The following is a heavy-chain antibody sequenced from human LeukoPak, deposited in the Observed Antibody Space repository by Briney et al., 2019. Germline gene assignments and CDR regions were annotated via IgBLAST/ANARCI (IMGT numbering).Heavy chain of an antibody. V-gene: IGHV4-59*01. J-gene: IGHJ5*02. D-gene: IGHD3-9*01. CDR1: GGPISSYY. Sequence: SETLSLTCTVSGGPISSYYWSWIRQPPGKGLEWIGYIYYSGSTNYNPSLKSRVTISVDTSKNQFSLKLSSVTAADTAVYYCARVDLDYDILTGYYKSAWFDPWGQGTLVTVSS. CDR2: IYYSGST. CDR3: ARVDLDYDILTGYYKSAWFDP.